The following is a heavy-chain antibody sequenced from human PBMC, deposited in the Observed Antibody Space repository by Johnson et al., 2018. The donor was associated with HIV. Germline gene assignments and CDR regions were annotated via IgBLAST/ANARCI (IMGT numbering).Heavy chain of an antibody. CDR1: GFTFSSYG. J-gene: IGHJ3*02. CDR2: IRYDGSNK. CDR3: AKDRGATVRAGVAFDI. V-gene: IGHV3-30*02. Sequence: QVQLVESGGGVVQPGGSLRLSCAASGFTFSSYGMHWVRQAPGKGLEWVAFIRYDGSNKYYADPVKGRFTISRDNSKNTLFLQMNSLRAEDTAVYYCAKDRGATVRAGVAFDIWGQGTMVTVSS. D-gene: IGHD4-17*01.